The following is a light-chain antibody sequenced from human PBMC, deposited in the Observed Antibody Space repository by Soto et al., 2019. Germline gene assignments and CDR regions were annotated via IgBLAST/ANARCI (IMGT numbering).Light chain of an antibody. Sequence: QSVLTQPASVSGSPGQSITISCTGTSSDDGGYNYVSWYQQHPGKAPKHMIYDVSNRPSGVSNRFSGSTSGNTASLTISGLQSEDEADYYCSSYTSSSTVVFVGGNKLTVL. CDR2: DVS. J-gene: IGLJ2*01. CDR1: SSDDGGYNY. CDR3: SSYTSSSTVV. V-gene: IGLV2-14*01.